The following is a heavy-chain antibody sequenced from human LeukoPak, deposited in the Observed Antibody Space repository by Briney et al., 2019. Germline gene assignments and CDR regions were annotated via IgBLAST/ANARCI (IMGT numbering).Heavy chain of an antibody. CDR2: IYHSGST. CDR3: ARGYSSSWYNFDY. D-gene: IGHD6-13*01. Sequence: SETLSLTCAVYGGSFSGYYWSWIRQPPGKGLEWIGSIYHSGSTYYNPSLKSRVTISVDTSKNQFSLKLSSVTAADTAVYYCARGYSSSWYNFDYWGQGTLVTVSS. CDR1: GGSFSGYY. J-gene: IGHJ4*02. V-gene: IGHV4-34*01.